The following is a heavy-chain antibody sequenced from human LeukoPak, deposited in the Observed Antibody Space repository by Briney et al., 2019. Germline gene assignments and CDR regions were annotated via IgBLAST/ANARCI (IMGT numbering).Heavy chain of an antibody. CDR3: ARDLADTAEGFDP. CDR1: GGSISSYY. Sequence: PSETLSLTCTVSGGSISSYYWSWIRQPPGKGLEWIGYIYYSGSTNYNPSLKSRVTISVDTSKNQFSLKLSSVTAADTAVYYCARDLADTAEGFDPWGQGTLVTVSS. D-gene: IGHD2-21*01. V-gene: IGHV4-59*01. CDR2: IYYSGST. J-gene: IGHJ5*02.